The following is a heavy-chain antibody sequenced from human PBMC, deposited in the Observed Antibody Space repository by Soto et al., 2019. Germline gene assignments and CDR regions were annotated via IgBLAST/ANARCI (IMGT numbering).Heavy chain of an antibody. CDR2: ISSTTNYI. CDR1: GFTFTRYS. V-gene: IGHV3-21*01. CDR3: ARESEDLTSNFDY. Sequence: CAASGFTFTRYSMNWVRQAPGKGLEWVSSISSTTNYIYYADSMKGRFTVSRDNAKNSVYLEMNSLSAKDTAVYYCARESEDLTSNFDYWGQGTLVTVSS. J-gene: IGHJ4*02.